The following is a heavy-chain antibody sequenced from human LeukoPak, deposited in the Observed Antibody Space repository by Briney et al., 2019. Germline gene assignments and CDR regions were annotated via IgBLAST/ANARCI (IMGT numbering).Heavy chain of an antibody. CDR3: ARHIAVAGTDY. D-gene: IGHD6-19*01. J-gene: IGHJ4*02. CDR1: GGSFSGYY. CDR2: INHSGST. V-gene: IGHV4-34*01. Sequence: SETLSLTCAVYGGSFSGYYWSWIRQPPGKGLEWIGEINHSGSTNYNPSLKSRVTISVDTSKNQFSLKLSSVTAADTAVYYCARHIAVAGTDYWGQGTLVTVSS.